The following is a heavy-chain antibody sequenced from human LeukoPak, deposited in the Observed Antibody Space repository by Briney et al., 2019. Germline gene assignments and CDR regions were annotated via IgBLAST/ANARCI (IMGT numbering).Heavy chain of an antibody. J-gene: IGHJ4*02. CDR2: ISYDGSNK. V-gene: IGHV3-30-3*01. Sequence: GGSLRLSCAASGFTFSSYAMHWVRQAPGKGLEWVAVISYDGSNKYYADSVKGRFTISRDNSKNTLYLQMNSLRAEDTAVYYCARVPKPGEGWNYEIKWGQGTLVTVSS. CDR3: ARVPKPGEGWNYEIK. CDR1: GFTFSSYA. D-gene: IGHD1-7*01.